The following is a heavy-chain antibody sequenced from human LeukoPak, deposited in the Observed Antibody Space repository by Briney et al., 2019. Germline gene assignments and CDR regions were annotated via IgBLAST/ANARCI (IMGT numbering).Heavy chain of an antibody. J-gene: IGHJ3*02. CDR2: IKQDGSEK. CDR3: ARHRSGGSQDDAFDI. D-gene: IGHD2-15*01. CDR1: GFTFSSYE. Sequence: PGGSLRLSCAASGFTFSSYEMNWVRQAPGKGLEWVADIKQDGSEKYCVDSVKGRFTISRQNAKNSLFLQMNSLRAEDTAVYYCARHRSGGSQDDAFDIWGQGTMVTVSS. V-gene: IGHV3-7*01.